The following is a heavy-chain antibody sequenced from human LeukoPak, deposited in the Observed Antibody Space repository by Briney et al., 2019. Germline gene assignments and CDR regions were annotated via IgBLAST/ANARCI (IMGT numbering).Heavy chain of an antibody. CDR2: TYSGGST. J-gene: IGHJ4*02. D-gene: IGHD3-3*01. Sequence: GGSLTLSCAASAFTVSSNYMSWVRPAPGKVLEWVSVTYSGGSTYYSDSVKGRFTIYRDNSKNTLYLQMNSLRAEDSAVYYCARFPRKDNPTIFGVVTEDYWGQGTLVTVSS. CDR1: AFTVSSNY. CDR3: ARFPRKDNPTIFGVVTEDY. V-gene: IGHV3-53*01.